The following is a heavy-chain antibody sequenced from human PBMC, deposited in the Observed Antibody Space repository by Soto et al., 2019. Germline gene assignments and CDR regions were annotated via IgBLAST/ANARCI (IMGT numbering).Heavy chain of an antibody. CDR1: GGSISSYY. CDR3: ASYPNYYDSSGWYYFDY. V-gene: IGHV4-59*01. D-gene: IGHD3-22*01. Sequence: SETLSLTCTVSGGSISSYYWSWIRQPPGKGLEWIGYIYYSGSTNYNPSLKSRVTISVDTSKNQFSLKLSSVTAADTAVYYCASYPNYYDSSGWYYFDYWGQGTLVTVSS. CDR2: IYYSGST. J-gene: IGHJ4*02.